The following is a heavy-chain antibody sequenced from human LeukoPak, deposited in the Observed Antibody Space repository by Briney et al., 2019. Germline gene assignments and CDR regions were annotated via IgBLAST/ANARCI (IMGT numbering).Heavy chain of an antibody. CDR1: GFTVSSNY. J-gene: IGHJ4*02. CDR3: AKDFGSSDSWGDY. V-gene: IGHV3-53*05. Sequence: GGSLRLSCAASGFTVSSNYMSWVRQAPGKGLEWVSMLFSDGTTSYADSVKGRFTISRDSSKNAMYLQMNSLRAEDTAVYYCAKDFGSSDSWGDYWGQGTLVTVSS. CDR2: LFSDGTT. D-gene: IGHD1-26*01.